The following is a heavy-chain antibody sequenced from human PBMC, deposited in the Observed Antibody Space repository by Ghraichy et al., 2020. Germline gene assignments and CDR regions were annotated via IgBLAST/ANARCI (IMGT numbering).Heavy chain of an antibody. Sequence: SQTLSLTCAVYGGSFSGYYWSWIRQPPGKGLEWIGEINHSGSTNYNPSLKSRVTISVDTSKNQFSLKLSSVTAADTAVYYCARARPITIFGVVIPQYYFDYWGQGTLVTVSS. D-gene: IGHD3-3*01. J-gene: IGHJ4*02. V-gene: IGHV4-34*01. CDR1: GGSFSGYY. CDR2: INHSGST. CDR3: ARARPITIFGVVIPQYYFDY.